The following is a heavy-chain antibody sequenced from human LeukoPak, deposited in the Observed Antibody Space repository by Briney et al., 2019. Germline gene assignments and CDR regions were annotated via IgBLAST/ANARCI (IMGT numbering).Heavy chain of an antibody. V-gene: IGHV3-66*02. CDR2: IYSGGST. D-gene: IGHD6-6*01. Sequence: PGGSLRLSCAASGFTVSSNYMSWVRQAPGKGLEWVSVIYSGGSTYYADSVKGRFTISRDNSKNTQYLQMNSLRAEDTAVYYCARGAGIAARPSGWFDPWGQGTLVTVSS. J-gene: IGHJ5*02. CDR1: GFTVSSNY. CDR3: ARGAGIAARPSGWFDP.